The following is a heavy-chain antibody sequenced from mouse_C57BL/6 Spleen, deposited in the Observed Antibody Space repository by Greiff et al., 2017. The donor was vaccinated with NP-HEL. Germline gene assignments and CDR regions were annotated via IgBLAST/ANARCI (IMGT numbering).Heavy chain of an antibody. CDR3: ARGIYYYGSSFYYYAMDY. CDR1: GYTFTSYW. Sequence: QVQLQQPGAELVKPGASVKLSCKASGYTFTSYWMHWVKQRPGQGLEWIGMIHPNSGSTNYNEKFKSKATLTVDTSSSTAYMQLSSLTSEDSAVYYCARGIYYYGSSFYYYAMDYWGQGTSVTVSS. D-gene: IGHD1-1*01. CDR2: IHPNSGST. J-gene: IGHJ4*01. V-gene: IGHV1-64*01.